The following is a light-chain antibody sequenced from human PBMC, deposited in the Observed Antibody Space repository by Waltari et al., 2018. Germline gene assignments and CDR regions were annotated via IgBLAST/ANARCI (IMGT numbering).Light chain of an antibody. V-gene: IGLV2-14*03. CDR1: SSDVVGSNY. CDR2: DVS. CDR3: SSYISSSTLEL. Sequence: QSALTQPASVSGSAGQSITIPCTGTSSDVVGSNYVPWYQQPPDKAPKLMIYDVSNRPSGVSNRFSGSKSGNTASLTISGLQAEDEADYYCSSYISSSTLELFGGGTSLTVL. J-gene: IGLJ2*01.